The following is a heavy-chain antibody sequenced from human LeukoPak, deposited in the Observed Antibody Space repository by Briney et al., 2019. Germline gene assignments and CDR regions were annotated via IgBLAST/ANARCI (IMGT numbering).Heavy chain of an antibody. V-gene: IGHV3-30*18. J-gene: IGHJ3*02. Sequence: PGGSLRLSCAASGITFSSFGMHWVRQAPGKGLEWVAVISYDGSNKYYADSVKGRFTISRDNSKNTLYLQMNSLRAEDTAVYYCAKDLWSSGSSRGDAFDIWGQGTMVTVSS. D-gene: IGHD3-10*01. CDR2: ISYDGSNK. CDR3: AKDLWSSGSSRGDAFDI. CDR1: GITFSSFG.